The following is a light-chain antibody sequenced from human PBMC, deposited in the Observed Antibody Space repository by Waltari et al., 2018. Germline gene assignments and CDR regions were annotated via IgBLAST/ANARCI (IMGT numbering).Light chain of an antibody. CDR2: QNI. V-gene: IGLV3-1*01. CDR3: QAWDSTTVI. Sequence: SYELNQPPSVSVSPGQTATITCSGNRLGDKYTCWYQQKPGQSPLLVIYQNIKRPSGIPERFSGSNSGNTATLTISGTQAMDEADYYCQAWDSTTVIFGRGTKLTVL. J-gene: IGLJ2*01. CDR1: RLGDKY.